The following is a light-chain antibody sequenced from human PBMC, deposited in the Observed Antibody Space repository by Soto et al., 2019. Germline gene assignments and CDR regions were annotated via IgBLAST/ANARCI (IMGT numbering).Light chain of an antibody. CDR1: SSDVGSYNY. V-gene: IGLV2-11*01. Sequence: QPVLTQPRSVSGSPGQSVTISCTGTSSDVGSYNYVSWHQQHPGKAPKVVIYDVTQRPSGVPDRFSASKSGITASLTISGLQAEDEADYYCCSYAAGDSFKFGGGTKLTVL. CDR2: DVT. CDR3: CSYAAGDSFK. J-gene: IGLJ2*01.